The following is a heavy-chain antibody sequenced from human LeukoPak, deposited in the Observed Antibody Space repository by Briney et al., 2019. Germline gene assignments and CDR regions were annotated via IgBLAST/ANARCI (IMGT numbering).Heavy chain of an antibody. D-gene: IGHD2-2*01. J-gene: IGHJ4*02. Sequence: PGGSLRLSCAASGFTFSSYSMTWVRQAPGKGLEWVSYISSSSGTIYYADSVKGRFTISRDNAKNSLYLQMNSLRAEDTAVYYCAKALIVVVPAAPDYWGQGTLVTVSS. CDR2: ISSSSGTI. V-gene: IGHV3-48*01. CDR1: GFTFSSYS. CDR3: AKALIVVVPAAPDY.